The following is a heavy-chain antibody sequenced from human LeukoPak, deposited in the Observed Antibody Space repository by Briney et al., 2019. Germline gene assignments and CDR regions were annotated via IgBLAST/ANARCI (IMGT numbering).Heavy chain of an antibody. CDR3: ASAGRGYSGYAFT. V-gene: IGHV4-59*01. CDR1: GGSISSYY. J-gene: IGHJ5*02. D-gene: IGHD5-12*01. CDR2: IYYSGST. Sequence: SETLSLTCTVSGGSISSYYWCWIRQPPGKGLGWIGYIYYSGSTNYNPSLKSRVTISVDTSKNQFSLKLSSVTAADTAVYYCASAGRGYSGYAFTWGQGTLVTVSS.